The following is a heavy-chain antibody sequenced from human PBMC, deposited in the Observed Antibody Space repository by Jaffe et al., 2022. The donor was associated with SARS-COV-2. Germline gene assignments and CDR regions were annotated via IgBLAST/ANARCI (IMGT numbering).Heavy chain of an antibody. J-gene: IGHJ4*02. CDR1: GYSFTSYW. D-gene: IGHD3-10*01. Sequence: EVQLVQSGAEVKKPGESLKISCKGSGYSFTSYWIGWVRQMPGKGLEWMGIIYPGDSDTRYSPSFQGQVTISADKSISTAYLQWSSLKASDTAMYYCARHFPRGGVRGVDRVLTTVDYWGQGTLVTVSS. CDR3: ARHFPRGGVRGVDRVLTTVDY. CDR2: IYPGDSDT. V-gene: IGHV5-51*01.